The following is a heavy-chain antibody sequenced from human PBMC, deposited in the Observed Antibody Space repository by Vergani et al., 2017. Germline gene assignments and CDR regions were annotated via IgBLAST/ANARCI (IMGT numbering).Heavy chain of an antibody. J-gene: IGHJ4*02. D-gene: IGHD3-22*01. V-gene: IGHV1-18*01. CDR3: ARSSGYYSYYFDF. Sequence: QVQLVQSGAEVKKPGASVKVSCKASGYTFTSYGISWVRQAPGQGLEWMGWISAYNGNTNYAQKLQGRVTILADESTSTAYMELSSLRSEDTAVYYCARSSGYYSYYFDFWGQGTLVTVSS. CDR1: GYTFTSYG. CDR2: ISAYNGNT.